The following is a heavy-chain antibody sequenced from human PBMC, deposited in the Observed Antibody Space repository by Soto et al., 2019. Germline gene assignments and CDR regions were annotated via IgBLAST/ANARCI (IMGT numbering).Heavy chain of an antibody. CDR3: ARGRETYQLWRLYYYGMDV. CDR1: GYSFTSYW. J-gene: IGHJ6*02. Sequence: PGESLKISCKGSGYSFTSYWISWVRQMPGKGLEWMGRIDPSDSYTNYSPSFQGHVTISADKSISTAYLQWSSLKASDTAMYYCARGRETYQLWRLYYYGMDVWGQGTTVTVSS. CDR2: IDPSDSYT. D-gene: IGHD2-2*01. V-gene: IGHV5-10-1*01.